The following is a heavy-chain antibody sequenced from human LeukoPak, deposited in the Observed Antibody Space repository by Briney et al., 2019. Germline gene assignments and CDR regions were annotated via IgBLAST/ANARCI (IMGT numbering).Heavy chain of an antibody. CDR1: GFTVSSNY. Sequence: GSLRLSCAASGFTVSSNYMSWVRQAPGKGLEWVSVIYSGGSTYYGDSVKGRFTISRDNSKNTLYLQMNGLRAEDTAVYYCAKEGFGNYYSAYFDYWGQGTLVTVSS. D-gene: IGHD1-26*01. CDR3: AKEGFGNYYSAYFDY. J-gene: IGHJ4*02. CDR2: IYSGGST. V-gene: IGHV3-66*01.